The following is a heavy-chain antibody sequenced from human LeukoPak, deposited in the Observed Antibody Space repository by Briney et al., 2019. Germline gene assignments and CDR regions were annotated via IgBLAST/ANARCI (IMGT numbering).Heavy chain of an antibody. J-gene: IGHJ4*02. V-gene: IGHV1-18*01. Sequence: ASVKVSCKASGYTFTSYGISWVRQAPGQGLEWMGWISGYNGNTNYAQKLQGRVTMTTDTSTSTAYMELRSLRSDDTAVYYCARAATGRGVIMYYFDYWGQGTLVTVSS. D-gene: IGHD3-10*01. CDR2: ISGYNGNT. CDR1: GYTFTSYG. CDR3: ARAATGRGVIMYYFDY.